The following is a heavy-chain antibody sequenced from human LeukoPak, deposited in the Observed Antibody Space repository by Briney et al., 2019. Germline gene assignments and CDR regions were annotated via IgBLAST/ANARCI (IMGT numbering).Heavy chain of an antibody. CDR3: ARDSYGSGSYRYYYGMDV. J-gene: IGHJ6*02. D-gene: IGHD3-10*01. CDR1: GFTFSSYA. CDR2: ISGSGGST. V-gene: IGHV3-23*01. Sequence: GGSLRLSCAASGFTFSSYAMSWVRQAPGKGLEWVSAISGSGGSTYYADSVKGRFTISRGNSKNTLYLQMNSLRAEDTAVYYCARDSYGSGSYRYYYGMDVWGQGTTVTVSS.